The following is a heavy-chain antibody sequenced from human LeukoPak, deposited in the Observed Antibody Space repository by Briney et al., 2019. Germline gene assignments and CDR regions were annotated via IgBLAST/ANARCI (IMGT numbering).Heavy chain of an antibody. CDR3: ARDGQGATASDAFDI. D-gene: IGHD1-26*01. Sequence: GGSLRLSCAASGFTFSSYGMHWVRQAPGKGLEWVAFIRYDGSNKYYADSVKGRSTISRDNSKNTLYLQMNSLRAEDTAVYYCARDGQGATASDAFDIWGQGTMVTVSS. CDR1: GFTFSSYG. CDR2: IRYDGSNK. V-gene: IGHV3-30*02. J-gene: IGHJ3*02.